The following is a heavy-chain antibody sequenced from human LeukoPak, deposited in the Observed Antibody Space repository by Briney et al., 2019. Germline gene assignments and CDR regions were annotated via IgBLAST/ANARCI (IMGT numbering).Heavy chain of an antibody. CDR3: ARGYLIDY. J-gene: IGHJ4*02. Sequence: GGSLRLSCAASGLTVSNNMNWVRQAPGKGLEWVSVIYSGGSAYCADSVKGRFTISRDNSKNTVYFQMNSLRVEDTAVYYCARGYLIDYWGQGTLVTVSS. D-gene: IGHD1-26*01. V-gene: IGHV3-66*01. CDR1: GLTVSNN. CDR2: IYSGGSA.